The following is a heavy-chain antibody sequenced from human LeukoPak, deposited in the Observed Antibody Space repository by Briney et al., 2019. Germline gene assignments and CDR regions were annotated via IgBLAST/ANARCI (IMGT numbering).Heavy chain of an antibody. V-gene: IGHV3-23*01. CDR1: GFIFSSYA. CDR2: ISGSGGST. D-gene: IGHD3-3*01. CDR3: AKCFWSGYYTGYYFDY. Sequence: PGGSLRLSCAASGFIFSSYAMSWVRQAPGKGLEWVSAISGSGGSTYYADSVKGRFTISRDNSKNTLYLQMNSLRAEDTAVYYCAKCFWSGYYTGYYFDYWGQGTLVTVSS. J-gene: IGHJ4*02.